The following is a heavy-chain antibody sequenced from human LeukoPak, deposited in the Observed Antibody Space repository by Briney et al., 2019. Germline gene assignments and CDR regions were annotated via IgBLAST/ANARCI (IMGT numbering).Heavy chain of an antibody. CDR2: INPNSGGT. CDR1: GYTFTGYY. Sequence: ASVEVSCKASGYTFTGYYMHWVRQAPGQGLEWIGWINPNSGGTNYAQTFQGRVTMTRDTSISTAYMELSRLRSDDTAVYYCARSGFYFDYWGQGTRVTVSS. V-gene: IGHV1-2*02. D-gene: IGHD3-10*01. CDR3: ARSGFYFDY. J-gene: IGHJ4*02.